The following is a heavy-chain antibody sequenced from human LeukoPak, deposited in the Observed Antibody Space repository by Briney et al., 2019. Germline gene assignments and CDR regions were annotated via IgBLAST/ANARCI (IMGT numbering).Heavy chain of an antibody. CDR1: GGSISSSSYY. CDR2: IYYSGST. J-gene: IGHJ5*02. V-gene: IGHV4-39*01. D-gene: IGHD3-10*01. CDR3: ERHYLTYYYGSGSYRGSPNILGSPDWFDP. Sequence: SETLSLTCTVSGGSISSSSYYWCWIRQPPGKGLEWIGRIYYSGSTYYNPSLKSRVALSVDTSKNQFSLKLSSVTAADTAVYYCERHYLTYYYGSGSYRGSPNILGSPDWFDPWGQGTLVTVSS.